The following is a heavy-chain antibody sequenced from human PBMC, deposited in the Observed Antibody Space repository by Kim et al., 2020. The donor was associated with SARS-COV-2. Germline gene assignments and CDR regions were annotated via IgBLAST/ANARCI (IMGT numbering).Heavy chain of an antibody. CDR2: ISSSGSTI. J-gene: IGHJ4*02. CDR3: ARGYSGSYYGYYFDY. D-gene: IGHD1-26*01. CDR1: GFTFSSYE. Sequence: GGSLRLSCAASGFTFSSYEMNWVRQAPGKGLEWVSYISSSGSTIYYADSVKGRFTISRDNAKNSLYLQMNSLRAEDTAVYYCARGYSGSYYGYYFDYWGQGTLVTVSS. V-gene: IGHV3-48*03.